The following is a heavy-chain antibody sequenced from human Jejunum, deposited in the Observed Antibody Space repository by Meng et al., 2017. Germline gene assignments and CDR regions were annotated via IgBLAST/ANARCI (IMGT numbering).Heavy chain of an antibody. CDR3: ARGVGDLGDY. CDR2: VSPSSGNT. V-gene: IGHV1-8*01. D-gene: IGHD3-16*01. Sequence: QLQLVRSGFELKKPGDSVKIACRASGYTYTRYAINWVRQAPGQGLEWMGWVSPSSGNTRYAQKFQGRVTMTRDTSISTVYMELTSLKSDDTAVYYCARGVGDLGDYWGQGTLVTVSS. CDR1: GYTYTRYA. J-gene: IGHJ4*02.